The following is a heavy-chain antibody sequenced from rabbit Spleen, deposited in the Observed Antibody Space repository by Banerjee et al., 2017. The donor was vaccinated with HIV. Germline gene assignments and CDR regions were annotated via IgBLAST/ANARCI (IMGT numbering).Heavy chain of an antibody. CDR2: IYTTNGRT. D-gene: IGHD1-1*01. CDR1: GFSFSSSYW. CDR3: ARDTSTSFSTYGMDL. J-gene: IGHJ6*01. Sequence: QEQLEESGGDLVKPEGSLTLTCTASGFSFSSSYWICWVRQAPGKGLEWIGCIYTTNGRTYFATWAKGRFTISKTSSTTVTLQMTSLTVADTATYFCARDTSTSFSTYGMDLWGQATLVTVS. V-gene: IGHV1S45*01.